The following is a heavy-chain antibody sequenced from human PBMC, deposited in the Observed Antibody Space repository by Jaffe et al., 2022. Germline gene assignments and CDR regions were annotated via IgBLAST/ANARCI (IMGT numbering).Heavy chain of an antibody. CDR1: GGSVSSGSYY. D-gene: IGHD6-19*01. Sequence: QVQLQESGPGLVKPSETLSLTCTVSGGSVSSGSYYWSWIRQPPGKGLEWIGYIYYSGSTNYNPSLKSRVTISVDTSKNQFSLKLSSVTAADTAVYYCARDHENPVAGTSCFDYWGQGTLVTVSS. CDR2: IYYSGST. CDR3: ARDHENPVAGTSCFDY. V-gene: IGHV4-61*01. J-gene: IGHJ4*02.